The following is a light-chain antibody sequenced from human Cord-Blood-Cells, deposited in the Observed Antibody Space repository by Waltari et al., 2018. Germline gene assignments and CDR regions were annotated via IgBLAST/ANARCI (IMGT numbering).Light chain of an antibody. CDR3: QQYYSTPYS. V-gene: IGKV4-1*01. CDR2: WAS. CDR1: QSVLYSSNNKNY. J-gene: IGKJ2*03. Sequence: DIVMTQSPDSLAMSLGERATIHCTPSQSVLYSSNNKNYLAWYQQKPGQPPKLLIYWASTRESGVPDRFSGSGSGTDFTLTISSLQAEDVAVYYCQQYYSTPYSFGQGTKLEIK.